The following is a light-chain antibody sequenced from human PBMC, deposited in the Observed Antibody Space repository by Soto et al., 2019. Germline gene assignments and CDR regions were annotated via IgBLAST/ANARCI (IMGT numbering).Light chain of an antibody. CDR2: DAS. Sequence: EIVLTQSPATLSLSPGERATLSCRASQSVSSYLAWYQQKPGQAPRLLIYDASNRATGIPARFSGSGYGTEFTLTISLLEPDDFAVYFFQQRSNWPPRFGQGTKLEIK. CDR3: QQRSNWPPR. V-gene: IGKV3-11*01. CDR1: QSVSSY. J-gene: IGKJ2*03.